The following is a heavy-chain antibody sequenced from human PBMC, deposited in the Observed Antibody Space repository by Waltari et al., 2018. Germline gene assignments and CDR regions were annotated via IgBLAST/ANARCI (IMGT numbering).Heavy chain of an antibody. J-gene: IGHJ6*03. V-gene: IGHV1-24*01. CDR3: AKGGDSDYYYYYYMDV. Sequence: QAQLVQSGAEEKKPGDSLKVSFKLSGYHLNALSLPLVQKTPGKGLEWMGGFDAEDGETNYAQKFQGRVTMTEDTSTDTAYMELSSLRAEDTAVYYCAKGGDSDYYYYYYMDVWGKGTTVTVSS. D-gene: IGHD2-21*02. CDR2: FDAEDGET. CDR1: GYHLNALS.